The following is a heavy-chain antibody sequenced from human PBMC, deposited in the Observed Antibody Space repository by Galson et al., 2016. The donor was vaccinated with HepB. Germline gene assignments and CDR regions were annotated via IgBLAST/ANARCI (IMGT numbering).Heavy chain of an antibody. CDR2: ISSSSSYI. D-gene: IGHD3-3*01. V-gene: IGHV3-21*04. CDR1: GFTFSSYS. Sequence: SLRLSCAASGFTFSSYSMNWVRQAPGKGLEWVSSISSSSSYIYYADSVKGRFTISRDNAKNSLYLQMNSLGAEDTAVYYCAKAFVEWTYGMDVWGQGTTVTVSS. J-gene: IGHJ6*02. CDR3: AKAFVEWTYGMDV.